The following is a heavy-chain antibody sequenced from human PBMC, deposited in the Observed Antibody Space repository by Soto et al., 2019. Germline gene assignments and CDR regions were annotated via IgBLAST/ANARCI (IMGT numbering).Heavy chain of an antibody. CDR3: ARDPPIAVAGYYYYYGMDV. Sequence: ASVKVSCKASGYTFTSYYMHWVRQAPGQGLEWKGIINPSGGSTSYAQKIQGRVTMTRDTSTSTVYMELSSLRSEDTAVYYCARDPPIAVAGYYYYYGMDVWGQGTTVTVSS. D-gene: IGHD6-19*01. J-gene: IGHJ6*02. V-gene: IGHV1-46*01. CDR1: GYTFTSYY. CDR2: INPSGGST.